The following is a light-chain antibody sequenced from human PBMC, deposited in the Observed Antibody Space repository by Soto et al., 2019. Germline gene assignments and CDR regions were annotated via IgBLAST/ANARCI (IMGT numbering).Light chain of an antibody. V-gene: IGLV4-69*01. J-gene: IGLJ1*01. CDR3: QTWGTGIQV. CDR1: SGHSRYA. CDR2: LNSDGSH. Sequence: QLVLPQSPSASASLGASVKLTCTLSSGHSRYAIAWHQQQPEKGPRYLMKLNSDGSHSKGDGIPDRFSGSSSGAERYLTISGLQSEDEADYYCQTWGTGIQVFGTGTKVTVL.